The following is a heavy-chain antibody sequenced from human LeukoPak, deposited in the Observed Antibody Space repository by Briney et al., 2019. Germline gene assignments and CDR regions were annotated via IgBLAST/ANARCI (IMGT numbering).Heavy chain of an antibody. V-gene: IGHV3-48*01. J-gene: IGHJ6*03. Sequence: GGSLRLSCAASGFTFSTYSMNWVRLAPGKGLEWVSNIRSSSSTTYYADSVKGRFTISRDNGKNSLYLQMNSLRGEDTAVYYCARDSAHGGYMDVWGKGTTVTVSS. CDR2: IRSSSSTT. CDR3: ARDSAHGGYMDV. CDR1: GFTFSTYS.